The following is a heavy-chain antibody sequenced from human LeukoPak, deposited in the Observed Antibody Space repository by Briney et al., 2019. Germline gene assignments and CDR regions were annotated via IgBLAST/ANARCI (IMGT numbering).Heavy chain of an antibody. V-gene: IGHV4-59*01. CDR3: ARGDYYDSSPMDY. Sequence: PSETLSLTCTVSGGSISSYYWSWIRQPPGKGLEWIGYIYYSGITNYNPSLKSRVTISVDTSKNQFSLKLSSVTAADTAVYYCARGDYYDSSPMDYWGQGTLVTVSS. D-gene: IGHD3-22*01. CDR1: GGSISSYY. J-gene: IGHJ4*02. CDR2: IYYSGIT.